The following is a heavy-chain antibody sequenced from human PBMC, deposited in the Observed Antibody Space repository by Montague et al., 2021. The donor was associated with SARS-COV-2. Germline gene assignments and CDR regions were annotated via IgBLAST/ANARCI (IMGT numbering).Heavy chain of an antibody. CDR1: GGSISPYY. CDR3: ARVGWELRVGDYYFDD. J-gene: IGHJ4*02. Sequence: SETLSLTCTVSGGSISPYYWSWIRQPPGKGLEWIGKIYYTGSTNYNPSRKSRPTISVDTSENQFSLKLTSVTPADTAVYYCARVGWELRVGDYYFDDWGQGTLVTVSS. D-gene: IGHD1-26*01. V-gene: IGHV4-59*01. CDR2: IYYTGST.